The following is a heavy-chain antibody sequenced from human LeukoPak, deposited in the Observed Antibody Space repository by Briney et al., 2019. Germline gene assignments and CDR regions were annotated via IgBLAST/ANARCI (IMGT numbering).Heavy chain of an antibody. Sequence: PGGSLRLSCAASGFTFSSFSMNWVRQAPGKGLEWVSYISSSGTTVTYADSVKGRFTISRDSAKNSLYLQMNSLRAEDTASYYCGRVAIVGGTFDYWGQGTLVTVSS. D-gene: IGHD1-26*01. V-gene: IGHV3-48*04. CDR1: GFTFSSFS. CDR3: GRVAIVGGTFDY. J-gene: IGHJ4*02. CDR2: ISSSGTTV.